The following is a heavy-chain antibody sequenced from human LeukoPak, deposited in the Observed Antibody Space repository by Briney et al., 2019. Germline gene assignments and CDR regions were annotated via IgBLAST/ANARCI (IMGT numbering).Heavy chain of an antibody. V-gene: IGHV4-39*01. CDR1: GGSISSSSYY. CDR3: ARHRRLPDPFDY. J-gene: IGHJ4*02. Sequence: PSETLSLTCTVSGGSISSSSYYWGWIRQPPGKGLEWIGSIYYSGSTYYNPSLKSRVTISVDTSKNQFSLKLSSVTAADTAVYYCARHRRLPDPFDYWGQGTLVTVSS. CDR2: IYYSGST. D-gene: IGHD1-14*01.